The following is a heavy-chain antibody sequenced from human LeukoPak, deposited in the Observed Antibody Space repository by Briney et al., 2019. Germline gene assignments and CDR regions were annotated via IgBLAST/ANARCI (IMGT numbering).Heavy chain of an antibody. V-gene: IGHV6-1*01. CDR1: GDSVSSNSAA. D-gene: IGHD6-19*01. CDR2: TYYRSKWYN. Sequence: SQTLSLTCAFSGDSVSSNSAAWNWLRQSPSRGLEWLRRTYYRSKWYNDSAVSERSQIHIHPDTSKNPFSPQLKAVTPEDTAVYYCARALRGAVAGLYWYFDLWGRGTLVTVSS. J-gene: IGHJ2*01. CDR3: ARALRGAVAGLYWYFDL.